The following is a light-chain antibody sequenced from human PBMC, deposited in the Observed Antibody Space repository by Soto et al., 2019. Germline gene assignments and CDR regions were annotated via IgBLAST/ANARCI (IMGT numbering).Light chain of an antibody. CDR2: KAS. CDR3: QQYNSYSRT. CDR1: QSISSW. Sequence: DIQMTQSPSTLSASVGDRATITCRASQSISSWLAWYKQKPGKAPKLLSYKASSLESGVPSRFSGSGSGTEFTLTISSLQPDDFATYYCQQYNSYSRTFGQGTKVDI. J-gene: IGKJ1*01. V-gene: IGKV1-5*03.